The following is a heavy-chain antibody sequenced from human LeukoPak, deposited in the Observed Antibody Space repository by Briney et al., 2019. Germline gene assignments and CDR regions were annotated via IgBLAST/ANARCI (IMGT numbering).Heavy chain of an antibody. CDR1: GGSINSYNYY. V-gene: IGHV4-61*01. J-gene: IGHJ6*02. Sequence: SETLSLTCTVSGGSINSYNYYWSWLRPPPGKGLEWIGYIYYSGTTSYNPSVKSRVTISLDTSKNQFSLKLNSVTAADTAVYYCARVIRNNYYYFYGMDVWGQGTTVTVSS. D-gene: IGHD3-10*01. CDR3: ARVIRNNYYYFYGMDV. CDR2: IYYSGTT.